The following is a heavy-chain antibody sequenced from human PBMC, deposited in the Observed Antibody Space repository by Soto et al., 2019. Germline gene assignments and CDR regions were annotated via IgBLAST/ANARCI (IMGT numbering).Heavy chain of an antibody. CDR3: ARHRIAVAALGMDV. CDR1: GYSFTSYW. V-gene: IGHV5-10-1*01. J-gene: IGHJ6*02. Sequence: GESLKISCKGSGYSFTSYWISWVRQMPGKGLEWMGRIDPSDSYTNYSPSFQGHVTISADKSISTAYLQWSSLKASGTAMYYCARHRIAVAALGMDVWGQGSTVTVCS. CDR2: IDPSDSYT. D-gene: IGHD6-19*01.